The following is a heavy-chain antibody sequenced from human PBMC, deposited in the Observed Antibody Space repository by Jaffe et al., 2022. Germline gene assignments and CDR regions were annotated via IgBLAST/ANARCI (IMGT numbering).Heavy chain of an antibody. Sequence: QVQLQESGPGLVKPSQTLSLTCTVSGGSISSGSYYWSWIRQPAGKGLEWIGRIYTSGSTNYNPSLKSRVTISVDTSKNQFSLKLSSVTAADTAVYYCASEDSYGYNRLDYWGQGTLVTVSS. CDR3: ASEDSYGYNRLDY. CDR2: IYTSGST. CDR1: GGSISSGSYY. V-gene: IGHV4-61*02. J-gene: IGHJ4*02. D-gene: IGHD5-18*01.